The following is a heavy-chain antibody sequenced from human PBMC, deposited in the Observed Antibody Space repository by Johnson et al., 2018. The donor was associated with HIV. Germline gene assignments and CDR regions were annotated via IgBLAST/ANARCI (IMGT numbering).Heavy chain of an antibody. CDR1: GFDFDDYG. CDR2: INWNGDSI. D-gene: IGHD4-23*01. CDR3: ASGEDYGGNYGAFDI. Sequence: VQLVESGGGVVRPGGSLRLSCAASGFDFDDYGMGWVRQVPGKGLEWVSGINWNGDSIDYLDSVKGRFTISRDNAKNSLYLQMNSLRAEDTAVYYCASGEDYGGNYGAFDIWGQGTMVTVSS. J-gene: IGHJ3*02. V-gene: IGHV3-20*04.